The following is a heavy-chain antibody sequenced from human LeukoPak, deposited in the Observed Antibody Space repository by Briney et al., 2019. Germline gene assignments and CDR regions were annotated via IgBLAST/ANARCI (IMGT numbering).Heavy chain of an antibody. Sequence: SETLTLTCAVYGGSFSGYYWSWIRQPPGKGLEWIGEINHSGSTNYNPSLKSRVTISVDTSKNQFSLKLSSVTAADTAVYYCARGRLWDHFDYWGQGTLVTASS. V-gene: IGHV4-34*01. D-gene: IGHD6-25*01. CDR1: GGSFSGYY. J-gene: IGHJ4*02. CDR2: INHSGST. CDR3: ARGRLWDHFDY.